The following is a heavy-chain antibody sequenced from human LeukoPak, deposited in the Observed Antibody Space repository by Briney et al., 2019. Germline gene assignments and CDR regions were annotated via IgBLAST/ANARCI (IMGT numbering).Heavy chain of an antibody. J-gene: IGHJ5*02. V-gene: IGHV3-21*01. Sequence: GGSLRLSCAASGFTFSSYSMNWVRQAPGKGLEWVSSISSSSSYIYYAGSVKGRFTISRDNAKNSLYLQMNSLRAEDTAVYYCARRLALDSFDPWGQGTLVTVSS. CDR2: ISSSSSYI. CDR1: GFTFSSYS. D-gene: IGHD2-2*03. CDR3: ARRLALDSFDP.